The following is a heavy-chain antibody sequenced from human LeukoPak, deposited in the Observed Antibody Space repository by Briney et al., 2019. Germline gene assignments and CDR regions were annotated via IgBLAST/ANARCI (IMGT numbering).Heavy chain of an antibody. CDR1: GGSISGSNYY. J-gene: IGHJ3*01. V-gene: IGHV4-39*07. Sequence: SETLSLTCIVSGGSISGSNYYWGWIRQPPGMGLEWIGRIYISGSTNYKPSLKSRVTMSVDTSKKQFSLKLSSVTAADTAVYYCAREDAHDAFDVWGQGALVTVSS. CDR3: AREDAHDAFDV. CDR2: IYISGST.